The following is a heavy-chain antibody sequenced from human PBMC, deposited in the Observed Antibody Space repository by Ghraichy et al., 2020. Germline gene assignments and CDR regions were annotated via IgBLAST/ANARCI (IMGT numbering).Heavy chain of an antibody. CDR2: IRNKTEGGTT. CDR1: GFTFKNAW. CDR3: TTAADDYYDNGVYYNDAFDV. J-gene: IGHJ3*01. Sequence: GGSLRLSCAVSGFTFKNAWMHWVRRAPGKGLEWVGHIRNKTEGGTTEYASPVKGRFTISRDDSKNTLYLHMNILKTEDTAIYYCTTAADDYYDNGVYYNDAFDVWGQRTMVTVSS. V-gene: IGHV3-15*07. D-gene: IGHD3-22*01.